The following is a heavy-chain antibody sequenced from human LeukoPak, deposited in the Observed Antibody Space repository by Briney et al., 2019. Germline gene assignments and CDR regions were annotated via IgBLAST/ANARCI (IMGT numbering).Heavy chain of an antibody. CDR3: AKRGSSGYYVLDY. V-gene: IGHV3-23*01. CDR2: ISGSGGST. D-gene: IGHD6-19*01. J-gene: IGHJ4*02. CDR1: GFTFSSYA. Sequence: GGSLRLSCAASGFTFSSYAMSWVRQAPGKGLEWVSAISGSGGSTYYADSVKGRFSISRDNSKNTLYLQMNSLRAEDTAVYYCAKRGSSGYYVLDYWGQGTLVTVSS.